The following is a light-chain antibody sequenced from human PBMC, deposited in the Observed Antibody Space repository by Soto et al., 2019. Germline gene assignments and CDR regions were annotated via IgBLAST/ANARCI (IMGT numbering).Light chain of an antibody. J-gene: IGKJ4*01. CDR3: QQYGRSPLT. CDR1: QSLSSSF. CDR2: SSS. V-gene: IGKV3-20*01. Sequence: EFVFTHSPGTLFLSPGERAILSCRAIQSLSSSFLAWYQPKPGQAPRLLIYSSSNRATGIPDRFSGGGSGTDFTLTISRMEPADFAAYYCQQYGRSPLTFGGGTKVDIK.